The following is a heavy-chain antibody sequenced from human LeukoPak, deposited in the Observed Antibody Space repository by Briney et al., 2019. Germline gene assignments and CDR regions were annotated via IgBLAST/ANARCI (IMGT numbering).Heavy chain of an antibody. J-gene: IGHJ5*02. CDR3: ARGSAHDYGDYYHWFDP. CDR1: GGSISSYY. D-gene: IGHD4-17*01. V-gene: IGHV4-59*01. CDR2: IYYSGST. Sequence: KPSETLSLTCTVSGGSISSYYWSWIRQPPGKGLEWIGYIYYSGSTNYNPSLKSRVTISVDTSKNQFSLKLSSVTAADTAVYYCARGSAHDYGDYYHWFDPWGQGTLVTVSS.